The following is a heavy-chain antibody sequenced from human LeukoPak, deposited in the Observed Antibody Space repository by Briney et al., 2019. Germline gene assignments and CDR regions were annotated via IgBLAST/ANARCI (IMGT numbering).Heavy chain of an antibody. CDR1: GFTFDDYG. CDR3: ARGSFSGSYCDY. D-gene: IGHD1-26*01. CDR2: INWNGGST. J-gene: IGHJ4*02. Sequence: SGGSLRLSCAASGFTFDDYGMSWVRQAPGKGLEWVSGINWNGGSTGYADSVKGRFTISRDNAKNSLYLQMNSLRAEDTALYYCARGSFSGSYCDYWGQGTLVTVSA. V-gene: IGHV3-20*04.